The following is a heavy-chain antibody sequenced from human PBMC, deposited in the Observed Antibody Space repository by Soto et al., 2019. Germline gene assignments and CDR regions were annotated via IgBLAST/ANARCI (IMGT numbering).Heavy chain of an antibody. CDR2: IYLDYVK. J-gene: IGHJ4*02. Sequence: SGPTLVNPTQTLTLTCTFSGFSLTTYGVSVGWIRQPPGKALEWLAVIYLDYVKFYSSFLNSKLTITMDSSDIMVVLTFNNMVSVDLASFYCAHRLVCSYTCRGGGYSFDYWGQGTLVTVSS. D-gene: IGHD3-3*01. CDR1: GFSLTTYGVS. CDR3: AHRLVCSYTCRGGGYSFDY. V-gene: IGHV2-5*02.